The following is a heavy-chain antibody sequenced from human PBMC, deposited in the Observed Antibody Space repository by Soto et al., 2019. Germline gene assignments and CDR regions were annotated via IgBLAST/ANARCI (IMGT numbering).Heavy chain of an antibody. D-gene: IGHD3-16*01. CDR2: INPDGRVT. V-gene: IGHV3-74*01. CDR3: ARVGQGAWYFDL. Sequence: EVQLVESGGGLVQPGGSLTLSCAASGFTFSSYWMHWVRQVPGKGVVWVSRINPDGRVTNYADSVKGRSTISRDNAKSTLYLQMNSLRPEDTAVYYCARVGQGAWYFDLWGRGTLVTVSS. CDR1: GFTFSSYW. J-gene: IGHJ2*01.